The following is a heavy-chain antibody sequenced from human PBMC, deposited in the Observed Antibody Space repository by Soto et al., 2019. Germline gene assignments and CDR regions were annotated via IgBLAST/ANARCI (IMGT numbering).Heavy chain of an antibody. CDR1: GDSIIGTGW. CDR3: VRNGYYSLDV. V-gene: IGHV4-4*02. J-gene: IGHJ6*02. Sequence: QVQLQESGPGLVRPSGTLSLTCAVSGDSIIGTGWWSWVRQSPGKGLDCIGEVYHSGATNYNPSLKSRVTISVDTSRNQFSLNLGSVTAADTAVYYCVRNGYYSLDVWGQGTTVTVSS. D-gene: IGHD3-22*01. CDR2: VYHSGAT.